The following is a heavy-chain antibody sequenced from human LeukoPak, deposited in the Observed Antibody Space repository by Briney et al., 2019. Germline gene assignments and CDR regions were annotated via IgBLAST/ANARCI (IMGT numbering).Heavy chain of an antibody. CDR3: ARDYGQPTSLILYYSSSWFDY. D-gene: IGHD6-13*01. J-gene: IGHJ4*02. Sequence: PGGSLRLSCAASGFTFSSYSMNWVRQAPGKGLEWVSSISSSSSYIYYADSVKGRFTISRDNAKNSLYLQMNSLRAEDTAVYYCARDYGQPTSLILYYSSSWFDYWGQGTLVTVSS. CDR1: GFTFSSYS. V-gene: IGHV3-21*01. CDR2: ISSSSSYI.